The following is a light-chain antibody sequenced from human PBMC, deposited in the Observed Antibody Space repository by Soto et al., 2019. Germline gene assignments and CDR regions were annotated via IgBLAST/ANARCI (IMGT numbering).Light chain of an antibody. CDR2: GAS. CDR1: QSVNAN. CDR3: QQYNTWLWT. V-gene: IGKV3-15*01. J-gene: IGKJ1*01. Sequence: EVGMTQSPATLSVSPGERATLSCRASQSVNANLAWPQQKLGQAPRLIIHGASNRATGIPARFSGSGFGTEFNLTISSHQSDDFAVSYCQQYNTWLWTFGEGAKVEI.